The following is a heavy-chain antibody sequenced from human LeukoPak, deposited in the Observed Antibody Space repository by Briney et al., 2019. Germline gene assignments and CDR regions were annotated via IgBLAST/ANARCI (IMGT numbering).Heavy chain of an antibody. J-gene: IGHJ4*02. Sequence: GASVKVSCKASGYTFTGYYMHWVRQAPGQGLEWMGWINPNSGGTNYAQKFQGRVTMTRDTSISTAYMELSRLRSDDTAMYYCARSEDIVVVPAANFDYWGQGTLVTVSS. D-gene: IGHD2-2*01. CDR2: INPNSGGT. CDR3: ARSEDIVVVPAANFDY. V-gene: IGHV1-2*02. CDR1: GYTFTGYY.